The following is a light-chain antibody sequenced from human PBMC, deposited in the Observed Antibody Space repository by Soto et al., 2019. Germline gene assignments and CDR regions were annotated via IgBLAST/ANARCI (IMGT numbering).Light chain of an antibody. CDR2: GAS. CDR3: QHYNFWPPWT. Sequence: EIVMTQSPATLSVSPGKTATLSCRASQYVSSNLAWYQQKPGQAPRLLIYGASTRATGIPARFSGSGSGTEFTLTISSLQSEDFAVYYCQHYNFWPPWTFGQGTTVEIK. CDR1: QYVSSN. V-gene: IGKV3-15*01. J-gene: IGKJ1*01.